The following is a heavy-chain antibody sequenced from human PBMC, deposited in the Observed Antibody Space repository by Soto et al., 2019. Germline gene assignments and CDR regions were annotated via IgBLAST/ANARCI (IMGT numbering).Heavy chain of an antibody. CDR3: ASFISSPTWYYFDY. J-gene: IGHJ4*02. CDR1: GGSISSSSYY. V-gene: IGHV4-39*01. CDR2: IYYSGST. D-gene: IGHD6-13*01. Sequence: QLQLQESGPGLVKPSETLSLTCTVSGGSISSSSYYWGWIRQPPGKGLEWIGSIYYSGSTYYNPSLKSRVTISVDTSKNQFSLKLSSVTAADTAVYYCASFISSPTWYYFDYWGQGTLVTVSS.